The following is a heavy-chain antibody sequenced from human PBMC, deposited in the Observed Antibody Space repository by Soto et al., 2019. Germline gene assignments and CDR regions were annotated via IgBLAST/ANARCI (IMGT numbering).Heavy chain of an antibody. V-gene: IGHV3-48*03. J-gene: IGHJ4*02. CDR2: ISSSGSTI. D-gene: IGHD6-19*01. Sequence: PGGSLRLSCAASGFTFSSYEMNWVRQAPGKGLEWVSYISSSGSTIYYADSVKGRFTISRDNAKNSLYLQMNSLRAEDTAVYYCARDLAVAGTFDYWGQGTLVTV. CDR1: GFTFSSYE. CDR3: ARDLAVAGTFDY.